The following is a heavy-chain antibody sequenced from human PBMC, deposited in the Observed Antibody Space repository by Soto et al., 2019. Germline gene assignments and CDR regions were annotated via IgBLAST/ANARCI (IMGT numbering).Heavy chain of an antibody. CDR3: AREVVETSSLWLDP. CDR1: GYPLTNND. Sequence: XSVKVSCKASGYPLTNNDINWVRQAPGQGLEWIGGMNTNTNTTDSAEVFEGRVSLTWDTSISTAYMQLNSLKIDDTAVYYCAREVVETSSLWLDPWGQGTLVTVSS. CDR2: MNTNTNTT. D-gene: IGHD6-6*01. J-gene: IGHJ5*02. V-gene: IGHV1-8*01.